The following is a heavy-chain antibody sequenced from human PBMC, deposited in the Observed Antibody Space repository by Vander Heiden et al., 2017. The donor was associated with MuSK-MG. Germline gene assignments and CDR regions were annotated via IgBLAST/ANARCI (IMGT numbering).Heavy chain of an antibody. Sequence: EVQLVESGGGLIQPGGSLRLTCEASGFTVSSNYMSWVRQPPGKGLEWVSVIYSGGSTYYADSVKGRFTISRDNSKNTLYLQMNSLRAEDTAVYYCARGGGYYYAKFDYWGQGTLVTVSS. CDR2: IYSGGST. CDR1: GFTVSSNY. J-gene: IGHJ4*02. V-gene: IGHV3-53*01. CDR3: ARGGGYYYAKFDY. D-gene: IGHD3-22*01.